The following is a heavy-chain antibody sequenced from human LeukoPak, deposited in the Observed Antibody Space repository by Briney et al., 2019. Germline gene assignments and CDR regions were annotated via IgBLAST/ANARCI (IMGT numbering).Heavy chain of an antibody. V-gene: IGHV3-74*01. Sequence: SGGSLRLSCAASGFTFSSYWMYWVRQAPGKGLVWVSRINSDESSTSCADSVKGRFTISRDNAKNTLYLQMNSLRAEDTAVYYCARDGAYSTIFYWGQGTLVTVSS. J-gene: IGHJ4*01. CDR2: INSDESST. D-gene: IGHD3-3*01. CDR1: GFTFSSYW. CDR3: ARDGAYSTIFY.